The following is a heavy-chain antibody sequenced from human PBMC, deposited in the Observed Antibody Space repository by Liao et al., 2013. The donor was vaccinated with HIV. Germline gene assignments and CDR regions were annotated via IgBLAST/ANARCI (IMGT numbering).Heavy chain of an antibody. CDR3: ARSGGGTPGFDWFLNTGGPFDH. J-gene: IGHJ4*02. CDR2: IYSSGGT. V-gene: IGHV4-59*10. Sequence: QVQLQQWGAGLLKPSETLSLTCAVYGGSFRYYYWNWIRQPAGRGLEWIGRIYSSGGTIYNPSLKSRVTMSLDTSKSQFSLKLSSVTAADTAVYFCARSGGGTPGFDWFLNTGGPFDHWGLGTQVTVSS. D-gene: IGHD3-9*01. CDR1: GGSFRYYY.